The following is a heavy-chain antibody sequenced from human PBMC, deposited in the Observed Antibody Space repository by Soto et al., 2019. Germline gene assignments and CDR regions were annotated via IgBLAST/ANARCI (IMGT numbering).Heavy chain of an antibody. Sequence: SLRLSCQASGFNFDNYGMHWVRQAPGKGLEWVAVITYDGSNKYYADSVKDRFTISRDNSKNTLSLHLNTLKPEDTAVYHCAKDRVGGTFYTPLGFWGQGTLVTVSS. CDR1: GFNFDNYG. D-gene: IGHD1-7*01. CDR2: ITYDGSNK. CDR3: AKDRVGGTFYTPLGF. V-gene: IGHV3-30*18. J-gene: IGHJ4*02.